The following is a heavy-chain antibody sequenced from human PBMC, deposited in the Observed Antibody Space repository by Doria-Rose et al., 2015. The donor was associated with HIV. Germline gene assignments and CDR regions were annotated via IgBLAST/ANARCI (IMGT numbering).Heavy chain of an antibody. CDR3: ARIKSSRWYHKYYFDF. Sequence: QITLKESGPVLVKPTETLTLTCTVSGVSLSSPGVGVSWIRQPPGKALEWLANIFSDDDRSYKTSLKSRLTISRGTSKSQVVLTMTDIDPVDTATYYCARIKSSRWYHKYYFDFWGQGTLVIVSA. J-gene: IGHJ4*02. D-gene: IGHD6-13*01. CDR2: IFSDDDR. V-gene: IGHV2-26*01. CDR1: GVSLSSPGVG.